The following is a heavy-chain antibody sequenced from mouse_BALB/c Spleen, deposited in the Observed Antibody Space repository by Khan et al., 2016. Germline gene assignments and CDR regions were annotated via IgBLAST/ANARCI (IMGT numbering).Heavy chain of an antibody. Sequence: EVKLLESGGGLVQPGGSLKLSCAASGFAFSRYWMRWVRQAPGKGLEWIGEINPDSSTINYTPSLKDKFIISRDNAKNTLYLQMSKVRSEDTALYYCARRGGVFAYWGQGTLVTVSA. J-gene: IGHJ3*01. CDR1: GFAFSRYW. CDR2: INPDSSTI. V-gene: IGHV4-1*02. CDR3: ARRGGVFAY.